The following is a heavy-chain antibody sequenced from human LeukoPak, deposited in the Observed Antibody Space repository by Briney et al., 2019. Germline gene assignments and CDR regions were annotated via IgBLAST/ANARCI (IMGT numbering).Heavy chain of an antibody. J-gene: IGHJ4*02. Sequence: GGSLRLCCAASGFTLNRPGMQWVRHAPGKLLKWLSVLSNDGSNIYYADSVKGRFTISRDTYKNTLYLQMNSLRPEDTAVYFFFQAEDGIRDLDWLLDYWGQGTLVTVSS. CDR3: FQAEDGIRDLDWLLDY. V-gene: IGHV3-30*03. D-gene: IGHD3-9*01. CDR1: GFTLNRPG. CDR2: LSNDGSNI.